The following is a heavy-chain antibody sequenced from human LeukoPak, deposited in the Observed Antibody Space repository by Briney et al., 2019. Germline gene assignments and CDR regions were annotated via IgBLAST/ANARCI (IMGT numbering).Heavy chain of an antibody. CDR3: SKDLPHTRAWALNY. CDR2: ISSSSSYI. J-gene: IGHJ4*02. V-gene: IGHV3-21*03. Sequence: GGSLRLSCAASGFTFSSYSMNWVRQAPGKGLEWVSSISSSSSYIYYADSVKGRFTISRDNAKNSLYLQMNSLRIDDTAVYYCSKDLPHTRAWALNYWGQGALVTVSS. CDR1: GFTFSSYS. D-gene: IGHD2-2*01.